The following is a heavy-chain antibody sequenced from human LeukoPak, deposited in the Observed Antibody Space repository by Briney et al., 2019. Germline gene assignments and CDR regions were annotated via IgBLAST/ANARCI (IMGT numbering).Heavy chain of an antibody. Sequence: SGGSLRLSCAASGFTFSSYWMSWVRQAPGKGLEWVANIKQDGSEKHYVDSVKGRFTTSRDNAKNSLYLQMNSLRAEDTAVYYCARDGGDSGMDVWGKGTTVTVSS. CDR3: ARDGGDSGMDV. CDR2: IKQDGSEK. J-gene: IGHJ6*04. CDR1: GFTFSSYW. D-gene: IGHD3-3*01. V-gene: IGHV3-7*01.